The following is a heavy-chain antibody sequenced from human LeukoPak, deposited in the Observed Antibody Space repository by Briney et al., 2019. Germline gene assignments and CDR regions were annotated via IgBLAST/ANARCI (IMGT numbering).Heavy chain of an antibody. J-gene: IGHJ5*01. V-gene: IGHV3-23*01. Sequence: GGSLRLSCAASGFTFSNYAMSWVRQAPGKGLEWVSSLSDNGGSPYYADSVKGRFTISRDNSKNTLHLHLNSLRVEDTAVYYCAEDPETYSSRWFDSWGQETLVTVSS. CDR1: GFTFSNYA. CDR2: LSDNGGSP. D-gene: IGHD2-21*01. CDR3: AEDPETYSSRWFDS.